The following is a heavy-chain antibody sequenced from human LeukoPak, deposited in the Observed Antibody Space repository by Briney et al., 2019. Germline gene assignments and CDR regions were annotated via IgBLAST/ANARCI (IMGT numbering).Heavy chain of an antibody. V-gene: IGHV4-4*02. CDR3: ARTYDTSGYYYAFDY. J-gene: IGHJ4*02. CDR2: IYHSGST. D-gene: IGHD3-22*01. Sequence: SGTLSLTCAVSGASISSSHWWSWVRQAPGKGLEWIGEIYHSGSTSYNPSLKSRVTISVDKSKNQFSLKLSSVTAADTAVYYCARTYDTSGYYYAFDYWGQGTLVTVSS. CDR1: GASISSSHW.